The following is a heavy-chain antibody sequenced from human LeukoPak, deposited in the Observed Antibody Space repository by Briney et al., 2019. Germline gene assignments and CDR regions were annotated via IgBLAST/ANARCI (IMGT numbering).Heavy chain of an antibody. D-gene: IGHD4-23*01. CDR1: GFTVSSNY. Sequence: PGGSLRLSCAASGFTVSSNYMSWVRQAPGKGLGWVSVIYSGGSTYYADSVKGRFTISRDNSKNTLYLQMNSLRAEDTAVYYCARDLGGNSENDYWGQGTLVTVSS. V-gene: IGHV3-66*01. CDR3: ARDLGGNSENDY. J-gene: IGHJ4*02. CDR2: IYSGGST.